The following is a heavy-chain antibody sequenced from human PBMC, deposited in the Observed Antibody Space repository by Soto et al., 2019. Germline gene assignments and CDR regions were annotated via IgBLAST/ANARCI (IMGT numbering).Heavy chain of an antibody. D-gene: IGHD2-2*02. Sequence: PGGSLRLSCAASGFTFSSYSMNWVRQAPGKGLEWVSYISSSSSTIYYADSVRGRFTISRDNAKNSLYLQMNSLRDEDTAVYYCARDQCSSTSCYRERTFYYYYGMDVWGQGTTVTVPS. CDR1: GFTFSSYS. V-gene: IGHV3-48*02. CDR2: ISSSSSTI. J-gene: IGHJ6*02. CDR3: ARDQCSSTSCYRERTFYYYYGMDV.